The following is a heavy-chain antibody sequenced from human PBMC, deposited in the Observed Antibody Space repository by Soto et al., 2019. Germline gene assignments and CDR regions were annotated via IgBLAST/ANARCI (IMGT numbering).Heavy chain of an antibody. D-gene: IGHD3-16*02. CDR2: ISWNSGSI. CDR3: AKGSGSDSVWGSYRTYWYFDV. Sequence: EVQLVESGGDLVQPGRSLRLSCAVSGFTFDDYAMHWVRQVPGEGLEWVSGISWNSGSIGYADSVKGRFTISRDNAENSLCLQMNSLRAEDTDLYYCAKGSGSDSVWGSYRTYWYFDVWGRGTLVTVSS. CDR1: GFTFDDYA. J-gene: IGHJ2*01. V-gene: IGHV3-9*01.